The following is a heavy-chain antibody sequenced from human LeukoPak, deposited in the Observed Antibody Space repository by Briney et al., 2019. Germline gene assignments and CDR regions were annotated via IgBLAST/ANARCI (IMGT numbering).Heavy chain of an antibody. J-gene: IGHJ4*02. CDR2: ISWNSGSI. V-gene: IGHV3-9*01. CDR1: GFTFDDYA. D-gene: IGHD3-3*01. Sequence: GGSLRLSCAASGFTFDDYAMYWVRQAPGKGLEWVSGISWNSGSIDYADSVKGRFTISRDNAKNSLYLQMNSLRAEDTALYYCAKIGSGYYIGSYDYWGQGTLVTVSS. CDR3: AKIGSGYYIGSYDY.